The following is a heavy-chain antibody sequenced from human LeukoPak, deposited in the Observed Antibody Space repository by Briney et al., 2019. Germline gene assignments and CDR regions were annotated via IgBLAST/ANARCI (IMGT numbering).Heavy chain of an antibody. CDR3: ATEDSGNYYGAFAFDI. CDR2: FDPEDAET. J-gene: IGHJ3*02. Sequence: ASVKVSCKVSGYTLTELSIHWVRQAPGKGLEWMGGFDPEDAETIYAQKFQGRVTMTEDTSTDTAYMELSSLRSEDTAVYYCATEDSGNYYGAFAFDIWGQGTMVTVSS. CDR1: GYTLTELS. V-gene: IGHV1-24*01. D-gene: IGHD1-26*01.